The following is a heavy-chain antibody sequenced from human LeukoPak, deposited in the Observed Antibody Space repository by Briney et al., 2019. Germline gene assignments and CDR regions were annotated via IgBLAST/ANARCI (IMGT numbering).Heavy chain of an antibody. J-gene: IGHJ4*01. CDR2: INHSGST. CDR3: ARGEGARDGYNYAGPFYFDY. D-gene: IGHD5-24*01. CDR1: GGSISGSNW. Sequence: LETLSLTCAVSGGSISGSNWWSWVRQPPGKGLEWIGKINHSGSTNYSPSLKSRVTISIDTSKNQFSLKLNSMTAADTAVYYCARGEGARDGYNYAGPFYFDYWGHGTLVTVSS. V-gene: IGHV4-4*02.